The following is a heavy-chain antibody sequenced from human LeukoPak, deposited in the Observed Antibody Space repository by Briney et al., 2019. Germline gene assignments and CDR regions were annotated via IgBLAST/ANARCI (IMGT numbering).Heavy chain of an antibody. CDR1: GFTFRSYW. CDR2: IKPDESDT. D-gene: IGHD2-2*02. Sequence: GGPLSLSCAASGFTFRSYWLSGVRQAPGKGLEGSGSIKPDESDTYYVAAVKGRFTTTRHNAKTSLYLQISSLRAGDTTVYYCANNLYPWGTPFDYWGQGTLVTVSS. CDR3: ANNLYPWGTPFDY. V-gene: IGHV3-7*01. J-gene: IGHJ4*02.